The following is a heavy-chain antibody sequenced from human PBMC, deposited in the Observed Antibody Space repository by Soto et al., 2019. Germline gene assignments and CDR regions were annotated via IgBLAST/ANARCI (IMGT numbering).Heavy chain of an antibody. CDR2: ISSSSSTI. CDR3: ARADSGYAHGYYYYCMDV. D-gene: IGHD5-12*01. CDR1: GFTFSSYS. J-gene: IGHJ6*02. Sequence: EVQLVESGGGLVQPGGSLRLSCAASGFTFSSYSMNWVRQAPGKGLEWVSYISSSSSTIYYADSVKGRFTISRDNAKNSLYLQMNSLRAEDTAVYYCARADSGYAHGYYYYCMDVWGQGTTVTVSS. V-gene: IGHV3-48*01.